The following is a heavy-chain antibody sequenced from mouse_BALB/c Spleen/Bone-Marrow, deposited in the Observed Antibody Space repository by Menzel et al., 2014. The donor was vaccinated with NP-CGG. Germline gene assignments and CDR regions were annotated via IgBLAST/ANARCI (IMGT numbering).Heavy chain of an antibody. Sequence: VQGVESGPGLVAPSQSLSITCTVSGFSLTSYGVHWVRQPPGKGPEWLGVIWAGGSTNYNSALMSRPSISKDNSKSQVFLKMNSLQTDDTAMYYCARGSLLRLRYYAMDYWGQGTSVTVSS. J-gene: IGHJ4*01. V-gene: IGHV2-9*02. D-gene: IGHD1-2*01. CDR3: ARGSLLRLRYYAMDY. CDR1: GFSLTSYG. CDR2: IWAGGST.